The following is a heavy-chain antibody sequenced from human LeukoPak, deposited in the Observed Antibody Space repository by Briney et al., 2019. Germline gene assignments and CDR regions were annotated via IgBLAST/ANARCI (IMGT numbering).Heavy chain of an antibody. CDR3: ARARFLEWHFDY. CDR2: INHSGST. D-gene: IGHD3-3*01. V-gene: IGHV4-34*01. Sequence: SETLSLTCAVYGGSFSGYYWSWIRQPPGQGLEWIGEINHSGSTNYNPSLKSRVTISVDTSKNQFSLKLSSVTAADTAVYYCARARFLEWHFDYWGQGTLVTVSS. CDR1: GGSFSGYY. J-gene: IGHJ4*02.